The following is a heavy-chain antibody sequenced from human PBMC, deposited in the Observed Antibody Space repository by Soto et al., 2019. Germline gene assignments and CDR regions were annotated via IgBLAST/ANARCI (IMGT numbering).Heavy chain of an antibody. CDR2: IYTSGST. CDR1: GGSISSYN. Sequence: SETLCLTCTVSGGSISSYNWSCIRQPAGKGPEWIGRIYTSGSTTYNASLKSRVTMSAETPKHQSSLTLSSVTAADTAVYYCARDRPIVVVPAAIRNNWNFFDYWGQGTLVTVS. V-gene: IGHV4-4*07. CDR3: ARDRPIVVVPAAIRNNWNFFDY. D-gene: IGHD2-2*02. J-gene: IGHJ4*02.